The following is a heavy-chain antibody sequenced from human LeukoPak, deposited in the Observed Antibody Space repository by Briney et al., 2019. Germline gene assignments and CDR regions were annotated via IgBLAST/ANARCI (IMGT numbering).Heavy chain of an antibody. D-gene: IGHD6-6*01. J-gene: IGHJ5*02. CDR3: ARVEYSSDKNWFDP. Sequence: SVKVSCKASGGTFSRYAINWVRQAPGQGLEWMGGIIPIFGTANYAQKFQGRVTITADESTSTAYMELSSLRSEDTAVYYCARVEYSSDKNWFDPWGQGTLVTVSS. V-gene: IGHV1-69*13. CDR2: IIPIFGTA. CDR1: GGTFSRYA.